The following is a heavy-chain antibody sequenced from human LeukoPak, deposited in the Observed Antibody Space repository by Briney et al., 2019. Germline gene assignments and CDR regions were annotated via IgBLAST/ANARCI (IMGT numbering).Heavy chain of an antibody. V-gene: IGHV3-33*01. Sequence: GGSLRLSCAASGFIFSSYGMHWVRQAPGKGLEWVAVIWSDGSKKYYADSVKGRFTISRDNAKNSLYLQMNSLRAEDTAVYYCARDPGYYYGSGSYSWFDPWGQGTLVTVSS. CDR1: GFIFSSYG. CDR2: IWSDGSKK. D-gene: IGHD3-10*01. CDR3: ARDPGYYYGSGSYSWFDP. J-gene: IGHJ5*02.